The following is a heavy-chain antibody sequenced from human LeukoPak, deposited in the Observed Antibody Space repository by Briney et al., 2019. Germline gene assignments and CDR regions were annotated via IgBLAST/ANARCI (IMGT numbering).Heavy chain of an antibody. CDR2: ISYSGST. Sequence: PSETLSLTCSVSGDSIRSYHWSWIRQPPGKGLEWIGYISYSGSTKYNPSLKRRVSISVDTSKNQFSLNLTSVTAADTAVYYCARDQSLWTGYYIWNYFDPWGQGTLVTVSS. D-gene: IGHD3/OR15-3a*01. CDR1: GDSIRSYH. J-gene: IGHJ5*02. CDR3: ARDQSLWTGYYIWNYFDP. V-gene: IGHV4-59*01.